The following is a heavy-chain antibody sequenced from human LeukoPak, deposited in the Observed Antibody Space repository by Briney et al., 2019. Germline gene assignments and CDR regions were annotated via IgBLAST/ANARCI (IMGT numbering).Heavy chain of an antibody. V-gene: IGHV4-34*01. CDR1: GWTFSGYY. D-gene: IGHD3-10*01. J-gene: IGHJ4*02. CDR3: ARHSGGSDY. CDR2: INHTGST. Sequence: SETLSLTCAMSGWTFSGYYWTWIRQPPGKGLEWIGEINHTGSTKYNPSLMSRVTISVDTSKNQFSLKLSSVTAADTAVYYCARHSGGSDYWGQGTLVTVSS.